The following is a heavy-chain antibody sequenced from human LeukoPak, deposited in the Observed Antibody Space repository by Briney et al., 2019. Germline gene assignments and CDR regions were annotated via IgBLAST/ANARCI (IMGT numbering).Heavy chain of an antibody. CDR2: INPNSGVT. J-gene: IGHJ6*03. Sequence: ASVKVSCKASGYTFTDYYIHWARQAPGQGPEWMGCINPNSGVTNYAQTFQGRVTVTRDTSISTAYMELSRLRSDDTAMYYCARDTACITIFGVAKYMDVWGKGTTVTVSS. V-gene: IGHV1-2*02. CDR3: ARDTACITIFGVAKYMDV. CDR1: GYTFTDYY. D-gene: IGHD3-3*01.